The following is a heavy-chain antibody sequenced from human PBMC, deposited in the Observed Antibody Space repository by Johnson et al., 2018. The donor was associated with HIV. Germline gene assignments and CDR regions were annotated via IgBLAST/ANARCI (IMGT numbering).Heavy chain of an antibody. D-gene: IGHD2-8*02. CDR2: IRYDGNNK. CDR1: GFTFSSYG. J-gene: IGHJ3*02. CDR3: ARDRYCSGGVCDAFDI. Sequence: QVQLVESGGGVVQPGGSLRLSCAASGFTFSSYGMHWVRQAPGKGLEWVTFIRYDGNNKYYADSMRGRLTISRDNSKNTLYLQMNSLRAEDTAVYYCARDRYCSGGVCDAFDIWGQGTMVAVSS. V-gene: IGHV3-30*02.